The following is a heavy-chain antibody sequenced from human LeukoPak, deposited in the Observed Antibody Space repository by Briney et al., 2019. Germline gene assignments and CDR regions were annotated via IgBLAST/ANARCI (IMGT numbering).Heavy chain of an antibody. Sequence: PGRSLRLSCAASGFTFSSYGMHWVRQAPGKGLEWVAVISYDGSNKYYVDSVKGRFTISRDNSRNTVYLQMNSLRAEDTALYYCAKDSYGMDVWGQGTTVTVSS. CDR2: ISYDGSNK. J-gene: IGHJ6*02. CDR1: GFTFSSYG. V-gene: IGHV3-30*18. CDR3: AKDSYGMDV.